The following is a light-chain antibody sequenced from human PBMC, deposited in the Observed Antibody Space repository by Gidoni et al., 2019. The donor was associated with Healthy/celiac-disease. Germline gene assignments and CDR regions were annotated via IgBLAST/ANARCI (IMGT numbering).Light chain of an antibody. CDR2: EVS. J-gene: IGLJ2*01. CDR1: SSAVGGYNY. Sequence: QSALTQPPSASGSPGQSVTISCTGTSSAVGGYNYVSWYQQHPGKAPKLMIDEVSKRPSGVPDRFSGSKSGNTASLTVSGLQAEDEADYYCSSYAGSNNVVFGGGTKLTVL. CDR3: SSYAGSNNVV. V-gene: IGLV2-8*01.